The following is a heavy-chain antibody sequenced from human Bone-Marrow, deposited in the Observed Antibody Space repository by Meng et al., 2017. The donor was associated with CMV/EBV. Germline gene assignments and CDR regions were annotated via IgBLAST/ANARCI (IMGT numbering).Heavy chain of an antibody. V-gene: IGHV1-18*01. CDR3: AREHIMITFGGASFYDY. J-gene: IGHJ4*02. Sequence: ASVKVSCKASGYTFTSYGISWVRQAPGQGLEWMGWISAYNGNTNYAQKLQGRVTMTTDTSTSTAYMELRSLISDDTAVYYCAREHIMITFGGASFYDYWGQGTLVTVSS. D-gene: IGHD3-16*01. CDR2: ISAYNGNT. CDR1: GYTFTSYG.